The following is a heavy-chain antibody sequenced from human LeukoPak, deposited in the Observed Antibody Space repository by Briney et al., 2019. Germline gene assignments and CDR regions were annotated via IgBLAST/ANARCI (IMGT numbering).Heavy chain of an antibody. D-gene: IGHD4-23*01. J-gene: IGHJ4*02. Sequence: GGSLRLSCAASGFTFSSYSMNWVRQAPGKGLEWVSYISSSSSTIYYADSVKGRFTISRDNAKNSLYLQMNSLRAEDTAVYYCARDALDYGGPPRHWGQGTLVTVSS. CDR2: ISSSSSTI. CDR3: ARDALDYGGPPRH. CDR1: GFTFSSYS. V-gene: IGHV3-48*01.